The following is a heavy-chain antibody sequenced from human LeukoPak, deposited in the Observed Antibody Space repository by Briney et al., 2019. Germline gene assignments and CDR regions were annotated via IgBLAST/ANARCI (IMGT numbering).Heavy chain of an antibody. V-gene: IGHV4-31*03. J-gene: IGHJ4*02. CDR1: GGSISSGGYY. CDR3: ARTTDGYNYDF. Sequence: SQTLSLTCTVSGGSISSGGYYWSWIRQHPGKGLEWIGYIYYSGSTYYNPSLKSRVTISVDTSKNQFSLRLSSVTAADTAMYYCARTTDGYNYDFWGQGTLVTVSS. CDR2: IYYSGST. D-gene: IGHD5-24*01.